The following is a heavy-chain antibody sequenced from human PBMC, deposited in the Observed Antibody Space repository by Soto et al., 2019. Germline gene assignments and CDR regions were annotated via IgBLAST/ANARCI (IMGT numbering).Heavy chain of an antibody. CDR1: GYTFTSYG. Sequence: ASVKVSCKASGYTFTSYGISWVRQAPGQGLEWMGWISAYNGNTNYAQKLQGRITMTTDTSTSTAYMELRSLRSDDTAVYYCARYSLSGWSIMGYYYGMDVWGQGTTVTVSS. CDR2: ISAYNGNT. J-gene: IGHJ6*02. CDR3: ARYSLSGWSIMGYYYGMDV. V-gene: IGHV1-18*01. D-gene: IGHD1-26*01.